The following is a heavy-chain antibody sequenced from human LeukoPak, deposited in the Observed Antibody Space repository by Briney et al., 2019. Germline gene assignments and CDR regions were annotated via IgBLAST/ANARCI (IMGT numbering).Heavy chain of an antibody. V-gene: IGHV4-34*01. CDR2: INHSGST. D-gene: IGHD2/OR15-2a*01. CDR3: ARGPSFRRALDY. Sequence: SETLSLTCAVYGGSFSGYYWTWIRQPPGKGLEWIGEINHSGSTNYNPSLKSRVTISVDTSKNQFSLTVSSVTAADTAVYYCARGPSFRRALDYWGQGTLVTVSS. J-gene: IGHJ4*02. CDR1: GGSFSGYY.